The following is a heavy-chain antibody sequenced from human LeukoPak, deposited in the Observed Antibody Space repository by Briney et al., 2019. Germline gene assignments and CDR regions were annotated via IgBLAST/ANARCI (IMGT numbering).Heavy chain of an antibody. V-gene: IGHV4-4*02. CDR2: IYHSGST. CDR3: ARALAPGDGYCSSTSCYDAFDI. Sequence: SETLSLTCAVSGGSISSSNWWSWVRQPPGKGLEWIGEIYHSGSTNYNPSLKSRVTISVDKSKNQFSLKLSSVTAADTAVYYCARALAPGDGYCSSTSCYDAFDIWGQGTMVTVSS. J-gene: IGHJ3*02. CDR1: GGSISSSNW. D-gene: IGHD2-2*01.